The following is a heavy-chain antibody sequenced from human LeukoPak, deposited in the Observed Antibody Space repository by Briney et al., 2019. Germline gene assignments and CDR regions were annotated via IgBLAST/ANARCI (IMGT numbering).Heavy chain of an antibody. CDR2: IIPIFGTA. Sequence: GASVKVSCKASGGTFSSYAISWVRQAPGQGLEWMGGIIPIFGTANYAQKFQGRVTITADESTSTAYMELSSLRSEDTAVYYCTRDDRDTPGYYYYYMDVWGKGTTVTISS. CDR3: TRDDRDTPGYYYYYMDV. J-gene: IGHJ6*03. CDR1: GGTFSSYA. V-gene: IGHV1-69*13. D-gene: IGHD5-18*01.